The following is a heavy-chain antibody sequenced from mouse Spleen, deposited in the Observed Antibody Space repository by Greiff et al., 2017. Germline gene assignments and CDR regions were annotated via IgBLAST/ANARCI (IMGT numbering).Heavy chain of an antibody. J-gene: IGHJ4*01. D-gene: IGHD2-4*01. CDR3: AREDYDYDEDYAMDY. CDR2: ISYDGSN. V-gene: IGHV3-6*02. CDR1: GYSITSGYY. Sequence: EVKLMESGPGLVKPSQSLSLTCSVTGYSITSGYYWNWIRQFPGNKLEWMGYISYDGSNNYNPSLKNRISITRDTSKNQFFLKLNSVTTEDTATYYCAREDYDYDEDYAMDYWGQGTSVTVSS.